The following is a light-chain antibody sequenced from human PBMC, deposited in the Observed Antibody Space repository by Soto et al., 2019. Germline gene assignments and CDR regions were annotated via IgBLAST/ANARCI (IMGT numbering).Light chain of an antibody. J-gene: IGKJ4*01. CDR2: DAR. Sequence: ETELTQSPATLSLSPGESATLSYRASQSVSNYLMWYQQKPGQAPRLLIYDARNRATGIPARFSGRGSGTDFTLTISSLEPEDFAVYYCQQRTNWPPTFGGGTKVEIK. CDR3: QQRTNWPPT. V-gene: IGKV3-11*01. CDR1: QSVSNY.